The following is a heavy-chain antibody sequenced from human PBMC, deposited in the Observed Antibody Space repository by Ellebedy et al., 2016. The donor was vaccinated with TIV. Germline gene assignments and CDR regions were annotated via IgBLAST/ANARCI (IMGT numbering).Heavy chain of an antibody. V-gene: IGHV1-46*01. D-gene: IGHD1-1*01. CDR2: IDPSGAST. J-gene: IGHJ4*02. CDR3: ARETPSTGYFAY. Sequence: AASVKVSCKASGDTFTNYGISWVRQAPGQGLEWMGTIDPSGASTSYAQKFQGRVTMTRDTSTTTVYMELSSLGSEDTAVYYCARETPSTGYFAYWGQGTLVTVSS. CDR1: GDTFTNYG.